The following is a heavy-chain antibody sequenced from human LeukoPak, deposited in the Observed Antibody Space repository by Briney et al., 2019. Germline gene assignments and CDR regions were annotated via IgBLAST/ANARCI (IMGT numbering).Heavy chain of an antibody. D-gene: IGHD3-3*01. CDR2: IYTSGRT. V-gene: IGHV4-61*02. CDR1: GGSISSGSYY. CDR3: ARQITIFGVVPDAFDI. Sequence: PSETLSLTCTVSGGSISSGSYYWSWIRQPAGKGLEWIGRIYTSGRTNYNPSLKSRVTISVDTSKNQFPLKLNSVTAADTAVYYCARQITIFGVVPDAFDIWGQGTMVTVSS. J-gene: IGHJ3*02.